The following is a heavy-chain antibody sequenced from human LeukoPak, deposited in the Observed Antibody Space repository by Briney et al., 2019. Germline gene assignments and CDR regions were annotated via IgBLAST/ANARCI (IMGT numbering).Heavy chain of an antibody. CDR1: GFTFSSYA. D-gene: IGHD6-13*01. Sequence: GRSLRLSCAASGFTFSSYAMNWVRQAPGKGLEWVSGISGSGRGGGTYYAASVKGRFTISRENSKNTLYLQMNSLRAEDTAVYYCAKSLAAAGNYWGQGTLVSVSS. J-gene: IGHJ4*02. V-gene: IGHV3-23*01. CDR3: AKSLAAAGNY. CDR2: ISGSGRGGGT.